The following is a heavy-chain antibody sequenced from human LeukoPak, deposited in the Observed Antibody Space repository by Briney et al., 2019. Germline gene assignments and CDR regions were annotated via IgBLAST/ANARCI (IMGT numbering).Heavy chain of an antibody. CDR3: ARQRPIRYFGWLLQPNYFDY. D-gene: IGHD3-9*01. V-gene: IGHV4-39*01. CDR1: GGSISSSSYY. CDR2: IYYSGST. J-gene: IGHJ4*02. Sequence: SETLSLTCTVSGGSISSSSYYWGWIRQPPGKGLEWIGSIYYSGSTYYNPSLKSRVTISVDTSKNQFSLKLSSVTAADTAVYYCARQRPIRYFGWLLQPNYFDYWGQGTLVTVSS.